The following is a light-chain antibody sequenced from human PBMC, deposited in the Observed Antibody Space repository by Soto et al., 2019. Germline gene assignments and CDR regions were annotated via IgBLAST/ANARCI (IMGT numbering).Light chain of an antibody. V-gene: IGKV3-20*01. CDR2: GDS. Sequence: EIVLKQSPGTLSLSPGERATLFCRASESVGSSRLAWYQQNPGQAPKLLMYGDSNRAAGIPDRFSGSGSGTDFTLSISRLEPEDFAVYYCQQYGRSPPTFGQGTKVDIK. CDR1: ESVGSSR. J-gene: IGKJ1*01. CDR3: QQYGRSPPT.